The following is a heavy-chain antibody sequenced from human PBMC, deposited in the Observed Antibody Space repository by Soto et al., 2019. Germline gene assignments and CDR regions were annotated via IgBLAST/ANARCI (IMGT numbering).Heavy chain of an antibody. V-gene: IGHV4-34*01. CDR1: GGSFSGYY. CDR3: ARLYGSGSYNYFYDMDV. Sequence: SETLSLTCGVYGGSFSGYYWSWIRQPPGKGLEWIGEINHSGSTNYNPSLKSRVTISLDTSKNQFSLKLSSVTAADTAVYYCARLYGSGSYNYFYDMDVWGQGPTVTVSS. CDR2: INHSGST. D-gene: IGHD3-10*01. J-gene: IGHJ6*02.